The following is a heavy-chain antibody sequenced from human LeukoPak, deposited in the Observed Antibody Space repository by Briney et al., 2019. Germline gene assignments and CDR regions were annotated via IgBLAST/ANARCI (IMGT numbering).Heavy chain of an antibody. V-gene: IGHV4-4*07. J-gene: IGHJ5*02. CDR2: IYTSGTT. D-gene: IGHD1-26*01. CDR3: VKDNGRWFDP. Sequence: PSETLSLTCTVSGGSISGYYWSWIRQPAGKGLEWIGRIYTSGTTHDNPSLKSRVTISIDPSKNQFSLKLSSVTAADTAIYYCVKDNGRWFDPWGQGTLVIVSS. CDR1: GGSISGYY.